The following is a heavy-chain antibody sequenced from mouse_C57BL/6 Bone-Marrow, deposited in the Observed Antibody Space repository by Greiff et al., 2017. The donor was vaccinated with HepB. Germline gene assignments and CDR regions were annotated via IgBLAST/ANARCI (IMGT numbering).Heavy chain of an antibody. V-gene: IGHV1-72*01. Sequence: VQLQQSGAELVQPGASVKLSCKASGYTFTSYWMHWVKQRPGRGLEWIGRIDPNSGGTKYNEKFKSKATLTVDKPSSTAYMQLSSLTSEDAAVYYCARRGIYYYGSSYYVDYWGQGTTLTVSS. CDR1: GYTFTSYW. D-gene: IGHD1-1*01. J-gene: IGHJ2*01. CDR3: ARRGIYYYGSSYYVDY. CDR2: IDPNSGGT.